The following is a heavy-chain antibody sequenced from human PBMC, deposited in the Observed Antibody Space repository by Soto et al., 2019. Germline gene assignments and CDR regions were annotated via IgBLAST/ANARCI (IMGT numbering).Heavy chain of an antibody. J-gene: IGHJ6*02. D-gene: IGHD3-22*01. Sequence: EVQLVESGGGLVKPGGSLRLSCEASGFTFSTYGRNWVRQAPGKGLEWVPSISSSSSYKYYADSVKGRFTISRDNAKNSLYLQMNSLRAEDTAVYYCARVVDYYDPYYYYGMDVWGQGTTVTVSS. CDR2: ISSSSSYK. V-gene: IGHV3-21*01. CDR3: ARVVDYYDPYYYYGMDV. CDR1: GFTFSTYG.